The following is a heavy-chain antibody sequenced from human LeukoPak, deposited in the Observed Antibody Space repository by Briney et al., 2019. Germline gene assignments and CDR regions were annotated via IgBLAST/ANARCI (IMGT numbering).Heavy chain of an antibody. CDR3: ARGSSGSGSYYFDY. D-gene: IGHD3-10*01. V-gene: IGHV1-8*01. CDR2: MNPNSGNT. CDR1: GYTFTSYD. J-gene: IGHJ4*02. Sequence: ASVKVSCKASGYTFTSYDINWVRQATGQGLEWMGWMNPNSGNTGYAQKFQGRVTLTGNTSISTAYMELSSLRSEDTAVYYCARGSSGSGSYYFDYWGQGTLVTVSS.